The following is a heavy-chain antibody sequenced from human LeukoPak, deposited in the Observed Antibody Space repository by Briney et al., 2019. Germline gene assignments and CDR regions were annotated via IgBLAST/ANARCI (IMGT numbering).Heavy chain of an antibody. Sequence: AETLSLTCAVYGGSFSGYYWSWVRQPPGKGLEWIGEINHSGSTNYNPSLKSRVTISVDTSKNQFSLKLSSVTAADTAVYYCARGHVLTGYYKRRPLGPIDYWGQGTLVTVSS. CDR3: ARGHVLTGYYKRRPLGPIDY. D-gene: IGHD3-9*01. CDR1: GGSFSGYY. CDR2: INHSGST. V-gene: IGHV4-34*01. J-gene: IGHJ4*02.